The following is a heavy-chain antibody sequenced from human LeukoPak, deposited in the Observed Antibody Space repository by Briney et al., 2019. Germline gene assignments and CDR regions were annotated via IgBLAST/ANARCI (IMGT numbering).Heavy chain of an antibody. CDR1: GFSFKSYA. D-gene: IGHD6-19*01. CDR3: AKEYVAVAGKDY. V-gene: IGHV3-23*01. Sequence: GGSLRLSCAASGFSFKSYAMKWVRQAPGKGLEWVSSISESGDSTHYADSVKGRFTISRDNSLNTLYLQMNGLTAEDTAVYYCAKEYVAVAGKDYWGQGTLVTVSS. CDR2: ISESGDST. J-gene: IGHJ4*02.